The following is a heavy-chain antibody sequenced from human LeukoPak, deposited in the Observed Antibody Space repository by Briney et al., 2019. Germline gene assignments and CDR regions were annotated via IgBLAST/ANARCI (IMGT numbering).Heavy chain of an antibody. J-gene: IGHJ4*02. CDR1: GFTFSSYA. Sequence: GGSLRLSCAASGFTFSSYAMSWVRQAPGKGLEWVSAISGSGGSTYYADSVKGRFTISRDNSQNTLYLQMNSLRAEDTAVYYCAKDLIRGMRTVLRYFDWLSNFDYWGQGTLVTVSS. CDR3: AKDLIRGMRTVLRYFDWLSNFDY. V-gene: IGHV3-23*01. D-gene: IGHD3-9*01. CDR2: ISGSGGST.